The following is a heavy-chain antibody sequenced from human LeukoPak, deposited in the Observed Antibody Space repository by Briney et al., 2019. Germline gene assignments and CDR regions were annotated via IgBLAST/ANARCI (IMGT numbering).Heavy chain of an antibody. CDR2: IYYSGST. CDR3: ARVRPPVQLWPTRGYYFDS. V-gene: IGHV4-31*11. Sequence: PSETLSLTCAVSGGSISSGGYCWSWIRQHPGKGLEGIGYIYYSGSTYYNPTLKSRVTISVDTSKNQFCLKLTSVTAADTAVYYSARVRPPVQLWPTRGYYFDSWGQGTPVTVSS. CDR1: GGSISSGGYC. D-gene: IGHD5-18*01. J-gene: IGHJ4*02.